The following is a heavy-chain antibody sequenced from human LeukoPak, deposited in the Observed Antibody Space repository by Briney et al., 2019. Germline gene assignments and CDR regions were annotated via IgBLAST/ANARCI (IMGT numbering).Heavy chain of an antibody. CDR1: GFTFRSYA. Sequence: PGGSLRLSCAASGFTFRSYAMHWVRQTPGKGLEWVAFIRHDAEFDGINEYYSDSVKGRFTISRDNSKNTLYLQMNSLRAEDTAVYYCAKDPWYYAPFENWFDPWGQGTLVTVSS. V-gene: IGHV3-30*02. D-gene: IGHD3-10*01. CDR2: IRHDAEFDGINE. J-gene: IGHJ5*02. CDR3: AKDPWYYAPFENWFDP.